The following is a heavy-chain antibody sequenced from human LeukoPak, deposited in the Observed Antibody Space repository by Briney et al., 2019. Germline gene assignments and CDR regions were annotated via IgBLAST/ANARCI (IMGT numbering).Heavy chain of an antibody. Sequence: SETLSLTCTVSGGSISSYYWSWIRQPAGKGLEWIGRIYTSGSTNYNPSLKSRVTMSVDTSKNQFSLKLSSVTAADTAVYYCARDLFRPPLDYMDVWGKGTTVTVSS. V-gene: IGHV4-4*07. J-gene: IGHJ6*03. CDR3: ARDLFRPPLDYMDV. CDR1: GGSISSYY. D-gene: IGHD2-21*01. CDR2: IYTSGST.